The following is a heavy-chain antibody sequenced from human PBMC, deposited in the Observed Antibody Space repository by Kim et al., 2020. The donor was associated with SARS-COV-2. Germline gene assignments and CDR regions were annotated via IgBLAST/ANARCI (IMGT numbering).Heavy chain of an antibody. CDR1: GFTFTDHF. CDR2: IRNNEYSYTT. Sequence: GGSLRLSCAVSGFTFTDHFMDWVRQAPGKGLEWVGHIRNNEYSYTTEYAASVRGRFTLSRDDPQNSLYLQMNSLKIEDTAVYYCARGGTHASDYYYYGMDVWGQGTTVTVSS. V-gene: IGHV3-72*01. D-gene: IGHD3-10*01. J-gene: IGHJ6*02. CDR3: ARGGTHASDYYYYGMDV.